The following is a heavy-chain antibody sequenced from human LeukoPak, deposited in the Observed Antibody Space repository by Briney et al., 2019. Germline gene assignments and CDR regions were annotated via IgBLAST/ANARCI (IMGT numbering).Heavy chain of an antibody. CDR2: IYYSGST. V-gene: IGHV4-59*08. D-gene: IGHD5-24*01. CDR1: GGSISGSY. Sequence: SETLSLTCTVSGGSISGSYWSWIRQPPGKGLEWIGYIYYSGSTNYNPSLKSRVTISVDTSKNQFSLKLSSVTAADTAVYYCARLSRDGYNSGSMYYYYGMDVWGQGTTVTVSS. CDR3: ARLSRDGYNSGSMYYYYGMDV. J-gene: IGHJ6*02.